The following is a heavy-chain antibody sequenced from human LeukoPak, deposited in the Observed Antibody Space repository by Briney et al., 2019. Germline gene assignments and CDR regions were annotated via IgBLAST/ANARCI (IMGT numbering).Heavy chain of an antibody. Sequence: ASVKVSCKASGYTFTGYYMHWVRQAPGQGLEWMGWINPNSGGTNYAQKFQGWVTMTRDTSISTAYMELSSLRSEDTAVYYCAREQSLDYWGQGTLVTVSS. J-gene: IGHJ4*02. D-gene: IGHD5-24*01. CDR1: GYTFTGYY. CDR3: AREQSLDY. CDR2: INPNSGGT. V-gene: IGHV1-2*04.